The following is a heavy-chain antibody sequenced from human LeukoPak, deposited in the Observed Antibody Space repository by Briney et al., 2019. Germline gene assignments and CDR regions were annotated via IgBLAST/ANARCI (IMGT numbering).Heavy chain of an antibody. J-gene: IGHJ3*02. CDR3: AGDSHNKGGLDI. D-gene: IGHD4-4*01. V-gene: IGHV1-8*01. CDR1: GYTFTIYD. Sequence: ASVKVSCKASGYTFTIYDINWVRQAPGQGLEWVGWMNPNSGGIVYAQNFQGRVTMTRDTSIGTAYMELNSLRSEDTAVYYCAGDSHNKGGLDIWGQGTMVTVSS. CDR2: MNPNSGGI.